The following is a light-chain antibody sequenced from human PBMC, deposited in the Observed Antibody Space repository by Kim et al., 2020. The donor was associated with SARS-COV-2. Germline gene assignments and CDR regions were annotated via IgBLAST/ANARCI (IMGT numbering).Light chain of an antibody. J-gene: IGKJ2*01. CDR1: QSISTW. V-gene: IGKV1-5*01. Sequence: DIQMTQSPSTLSASVGDRVTIACRASQSISTWLAWYQHKPGNAPKLLIYDASNLESGIPSRFSGSGSGTEFTLSISSLQPGDFATYYCQQYSSYSASFGQGTKLEI. CDR3: QQYSSYSAS. CDR2: DAS.